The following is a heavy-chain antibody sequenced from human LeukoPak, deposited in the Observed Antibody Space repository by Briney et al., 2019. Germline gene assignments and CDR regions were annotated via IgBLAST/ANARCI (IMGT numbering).Heavy chain of an antibody. CDR3: APFDY. CDR1: GFSFTMYG. J-gene: IGHJ4*02. V-gene: IGHV3-23*01. Sequence: QSGRPLRLSCAASGFSFTMYGIHWVRQAPGKGLEWVSAISGSGGSTYYADSVKGRFTISRDNSKNTLYLQMNSLRAEDTAVYYCAPFDYWGQGTLVTVSS. CDR2: ISGSGGST.